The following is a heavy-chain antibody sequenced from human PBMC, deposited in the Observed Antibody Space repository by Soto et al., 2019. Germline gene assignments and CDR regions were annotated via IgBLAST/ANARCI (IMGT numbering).Heavy chain of an antibody. V-gene: IGHV3-23*01. CDR2: ISGSGGST. D-gene: IGHD2-2*01. CDR1: GFTFSSYA. J-gene: IGHJ3*02. Sequence: GGSLRLSCAASGFTFSSYAMSWVRQAPGKGLEWVSAISGSGGSTYYADSVKGRFTISGDNSKNTLYLQMNSLRAEDTAVYYCAKIPGYCSSTSCYPDAFDIWGQGTMVTVSS. CDR3: AKIPGYCSSTSCYPDAFDI.